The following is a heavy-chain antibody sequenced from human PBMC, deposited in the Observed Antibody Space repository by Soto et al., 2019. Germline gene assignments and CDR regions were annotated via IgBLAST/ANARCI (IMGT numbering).Heavy chain of an antibody. D-gene: IGHD3-9*01. Sequence: SETLSLTCTVSGGSISSSSYYWGWIRRPPGKGLEWIGSIYYSGSTYYNPSLKSRVTISVDTSKNQFSLKLSSVTAADTAVYYCARRITIFHPDWFDPWGQGTLVTVSS. CDR1: GGSISSSSYY. J-gene: IGHJ5*02. CDR2: IYYSGST. V-gene: IGHV4-39*01. CDR3: ARRITIFHPDWFDP.